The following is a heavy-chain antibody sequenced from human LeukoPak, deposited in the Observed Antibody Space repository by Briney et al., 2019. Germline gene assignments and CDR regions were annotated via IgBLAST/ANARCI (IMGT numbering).Heavy chain of an antibody. Sequence: SETLSLTCTFSGDSFGVFYWTWIRQPPGKGLEWIGCIYTSGSTYYSPSLKSRVTISIDTSKNQFSLNLTSVTAADSAVYYCARAPYSLLTDSPASGFDVWGQGTLVGVSS. J-gene: IGHJ3*01. CDR3: ARAPYSLLTDSPASGFDV. V-gene: IGHV4-59*01. D-gene: IGHD3-9*01. CDR2: IYTSGST. CDR1: GDSFGVFY.